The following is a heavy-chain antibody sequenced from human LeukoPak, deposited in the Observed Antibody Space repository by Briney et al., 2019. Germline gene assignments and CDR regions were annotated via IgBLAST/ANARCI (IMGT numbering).Heavy chain of an antibody. CDR3: ARDQRGHFDY. J-gene: IGHJ4*02. D-gene: IGHD5-12*01. Sequence: GGSLRLSCAASGFTFSSYAMHWVRQAPGKELEWVAVISYDGSNKYYADSVKGRFTISRDNSKNTLYLQMNSLRAEDTAVYYCARDQRGHFDYWGQGTLVTVSS. CDR2: ISYDGSNK. V-gene: IGHV3-30*01. CDR1: GFTFSSYA.